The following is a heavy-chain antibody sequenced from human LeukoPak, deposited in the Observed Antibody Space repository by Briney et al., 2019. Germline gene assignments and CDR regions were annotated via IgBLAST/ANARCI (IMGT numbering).Heavy chain of an antibody. V-gene: IGHV4-34*01. Sequence: SETLSLTCAVYGGSFSGYYWSWIRQPPGKGLEWIGEINHSGSTNYNPSLKSRVTISVDTSKNQFSLKLSSVTAADTAVYYCARGGRRWLQSPVWYYYWGQGTLVTASS. CDR1: GGSFSGYY. J-gene: IGHJ4*02. D-gene: IGHD5-24*01. CDR3: ARGGRRWLQSPVWYYY. CDR2: INHSGST.